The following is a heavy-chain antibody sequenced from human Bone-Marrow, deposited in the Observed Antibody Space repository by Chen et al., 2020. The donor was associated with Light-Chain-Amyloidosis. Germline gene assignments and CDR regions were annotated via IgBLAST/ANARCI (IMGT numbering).Heavy chain of an antibody. CDR1: GGSISGYY. Sequence: QVQLQQWGAGLLKPSETLSLTCAVHGGSISGYYCNWLRQSPGKGLEWIGEINRSGSTNYNPSLKSRVTMSVDTSKNQFSLKVNSVTAADTAVYYCARGGLDHWGQGTLVTVSS. V-gene: IGHV4-34*01. J-gene: IGHJ4*02. CDR2: INRSGST. CDR3: ARGGLDH.